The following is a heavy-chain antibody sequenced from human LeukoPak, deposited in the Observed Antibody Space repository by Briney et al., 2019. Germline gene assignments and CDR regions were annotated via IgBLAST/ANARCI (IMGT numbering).Heavy chain of an antibody. CDR3: AKFIVGAPSEAFDI. Sequence: GGSLRLSCAASGFTFSSYGMHWVRQAPGKGLEWVAVISYDGSNKYYADSVKGRFTISRDNSKNTLYLQMNGLRAEDTAVYYCAKFIVGAPSEAFDIWGQGTMVTVSS. J-gene: IGHJ3*02. V-gene: IGHV3-30*18. D-gene: IGHD1-26*01. CDR1: GFTFSSYG. CDR2: ISYDGSNK.